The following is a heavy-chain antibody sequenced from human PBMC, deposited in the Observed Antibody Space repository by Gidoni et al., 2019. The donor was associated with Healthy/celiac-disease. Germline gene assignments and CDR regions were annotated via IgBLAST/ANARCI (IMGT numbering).Heavy chain of an antibody. CDR1: GFTFSSYA. J-gene: IGHJ4*02. CDR3: ASPVGAAGIGY. V-gene: IGHV3-30-3*01. CDR2: ISYDGSNK. Sequence: CPASGFTFSSYAMHWVRQAPGKGLEWVAVISYDGSNKYYAESVKGRFTISRDNSKNTLYLQMNRLRAEDTAVYYCASPVGAAGIGYWGQGTLVTVSS. D-gene: IGHD6-13*01.